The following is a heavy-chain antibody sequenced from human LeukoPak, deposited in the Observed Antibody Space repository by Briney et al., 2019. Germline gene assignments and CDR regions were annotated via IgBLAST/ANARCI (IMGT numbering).Heavy chain of an antibody. CDR3: ARDEGYCSGGSCLVDY. CDR1: GGTFSSYA. CDR2: IIPIFGTA. V-gene: IGHV1-69*05. Sequence: SVKVSCKASGGTFSSYAISWVRQAPGQGLEWMGGIIPIFGTANYAQKLQGRVTMTTDTSTSTAYMELRSLRSDDTAVYYCARDEGYCSGGSCLVDYWGQGTLVIVSS. D-gene: IGHD2-15*01. J-gene: IGHJ4*02.